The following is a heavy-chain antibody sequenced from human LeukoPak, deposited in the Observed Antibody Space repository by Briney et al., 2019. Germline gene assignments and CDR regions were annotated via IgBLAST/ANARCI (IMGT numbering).Heavy chain of an antibody. CDR2: ISGSGGST. D-gene: IGHD3-22*01. V-gene: IGHV3-23*01. J-gene: IGHJ4*02. Sequence: GGSLRPSCAASGFTFSSYAMSWVRQAPGRGLNWVSAISGSGGSTYYADSVKGRFTISRDNSKNTLYLQVNSLRAEDTAVYYCAKASHYDNSGYQYYFDYWGQGTLVTVSS. CDR1: GFTFSSYA. CDR3: AKASHYDNSGYQYYFDY.